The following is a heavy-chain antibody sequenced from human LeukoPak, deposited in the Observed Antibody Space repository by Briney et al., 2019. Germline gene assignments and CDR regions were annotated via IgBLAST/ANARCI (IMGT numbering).Heavy chain of an antibody. CDR2: ISSSGSTI. V-gene: IGHV3-48*04. CDR1: GFTFSSYS. J-gene: IGHJ4*02. D-gene: IGHD1-26*01. Sequence: GGSLRLSCAASGFTFSSYSMNWVRQAPGKGLEWVSYISSSGSTIQYADSVKGRFTISRDNAKNSLYLQMNSLRAEDTAVYYCARDVIVGATRYFDYWGQGTLVTVSS. CDR3: ARDVIVGATRYFDY.